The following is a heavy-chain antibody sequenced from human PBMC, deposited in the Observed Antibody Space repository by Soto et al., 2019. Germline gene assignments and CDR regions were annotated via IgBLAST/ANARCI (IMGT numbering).Heavy chain of an antibody. CDR2: MNPNSGNT. CDR3: ASSGSYYDYYGMDV. J-gene: IGHJ6*02. D-gene: IGHD1-26*01. CDR1: GYTFTSYD. V-gene: IGHV1-8*01. Sequence: QVQLVQSGAEVKKPGASVKVSCKASGYTFTSYDINWVRQATGQGLEWMGWMNPNSGNTGYAQKFQGRVTXXRXTXXSTDYMEPSSLRSEDTAVYYCASSGSYYDYYGMDVWGQGTTVTVSS.